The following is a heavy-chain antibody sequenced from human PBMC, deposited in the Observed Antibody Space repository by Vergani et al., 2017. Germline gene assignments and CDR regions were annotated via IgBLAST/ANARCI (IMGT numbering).Heavy chain of an antibody. V-gene: IGHV4-61*08. CDR3: ARGALWWLRQIDS. Sequence: QVQLQESGPGLVKPSQTLSLTCTVSGASMSSVGYYWTWIRQPPGKGLEWIGYIYDSGATKYNPSLKTRVTMSLDTSKNQFSLNLYAVTAADTAVYYCARGALWWLRQIDSWGQGTLVTVSS. CDR1: GASMSSVGYY. CDR2: IYDSGAT. D-gene: IGHD2-21*01. J-gene: IGHJ4*02.